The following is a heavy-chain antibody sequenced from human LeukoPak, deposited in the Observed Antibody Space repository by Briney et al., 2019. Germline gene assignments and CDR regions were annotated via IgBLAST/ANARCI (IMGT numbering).Heavy chain of an antibody. Sequence: PGGSLRLFCAASGFTFSNAWMSWVRQAPGKGLEWVGRIKSKTDGGTTDYAAPVKSRFTISRDDSKNTLYLQMNSLKTEDTAVYYCTTGDSGSYFFDYWGQGTLVTVSS. CDR1: GFTFSNAW. J-gene: IGHJ4*02. CDR3: TTGDSGSYFFDY. CDR2: IKSKTDGGTT. V-gene: IGHV3-15*01. D-gene: IGHD1-26*01.